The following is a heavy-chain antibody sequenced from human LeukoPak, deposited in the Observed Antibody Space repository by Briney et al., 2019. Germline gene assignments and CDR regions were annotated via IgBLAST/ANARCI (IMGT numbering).Heavy chain of an antibody. Sequence: GGSLRLSCAASGFTFSSYAMHWVRQAPGKGLEWVAVISYDGSNKYYAGSVKGRFTISRDNSKNTLYLQMNSLRAEDTAVYYCAREGWELPDAFDIWGQGTMVTVSS. CDR2: ISYDGSNK. J-gene: IGHJ3*02. CDR3: AREGWELPDAFDI. D-gene: IGHD1-26*01. CDR1: GFTFSSYA. V-gene: IGHV3-30-3*01.